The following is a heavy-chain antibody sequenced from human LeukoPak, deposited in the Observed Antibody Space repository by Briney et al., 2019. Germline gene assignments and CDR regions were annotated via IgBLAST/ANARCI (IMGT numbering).Heavy chain of an antibody. J-gene: IGHJ5*02. CDR2: IIPIFGSA. CDR3: ARHYTDYVLGVDWFDP. D-gene: IGHD4-11*01. Sequence: SVKVSCRASGGTFRRFAMSWVRQAPGQGLEWMGGIIPIFGSANYAQKFQGRVTITGNTSISTAYMELSSLRSEDTAVYYCARHYTDYVLGVDWFDPWGQGTLVTVSS. CDR1: GGTFRRFA. V-gene: IGHV1-69*06.